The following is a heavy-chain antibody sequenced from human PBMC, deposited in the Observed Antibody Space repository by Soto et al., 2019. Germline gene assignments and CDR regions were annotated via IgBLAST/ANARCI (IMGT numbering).Heavy chain of an antibody. D-gene: IGHD3-22*01. V-gene: IGHV4-34*01. J-gene: IGHJ3*02. Sequence: KTSETLSLTCAVYGGSFSGYYWSWIRQPPGKGLEWIGEINHSGSTNYNPSLKSRVTISVDTSKNQFSLKLSSVTAADTAVYYCARGWYYYDSSGYYNTLDAFDIWGQGTMVTVSS. CDR3: ARGWYYYDSSGYYNTLDAFDI. CDR2: INHSGST. CDR1: GGSFSGYY.